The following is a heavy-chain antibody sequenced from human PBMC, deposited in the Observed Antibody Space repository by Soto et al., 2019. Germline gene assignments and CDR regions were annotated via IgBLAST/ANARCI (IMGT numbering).Heavy chain of an antibody. Sequence: PSETLSLTCTVSGGSISTYYWSWIRQPPGKGLEWIGYIYHSGSTYYNPSLKSRVTISVDTSKNQFSLKLNSVTAADTAVYYCARESAGSGKNNWFDPWGQGTQVPVSS. CDR3: ARESAGSGKNNWFDP. CDR1: GGSISTYY. V-gene: IGHV4-59*01. CDR2: IYHSGST. J-gene: IGHJ5*02. D-gene: IGHD3-10*01.